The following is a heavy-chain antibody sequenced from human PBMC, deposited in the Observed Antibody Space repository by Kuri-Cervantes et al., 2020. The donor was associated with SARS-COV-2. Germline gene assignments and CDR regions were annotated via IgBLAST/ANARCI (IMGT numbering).Heavy chain of an antibody. CDR3: ARESGVDWGSDAFDI. CDR1: GFTVSSNY. Sequence: GESLKISCAASGFTVSSNYMNWVRQAPGKGLEWVSYISSSGSTIYYADSVKGRFTISRDNAKNSLYLQMNSLRAEDTAVYYCARESGVDWGSDAFDIWGQGTMVTVSS. J-gene: IGHJ3*02. CDR2: ISSSGSTI. D-gene: IGHD7-27*01. V-gene: IGHV3-48*01.